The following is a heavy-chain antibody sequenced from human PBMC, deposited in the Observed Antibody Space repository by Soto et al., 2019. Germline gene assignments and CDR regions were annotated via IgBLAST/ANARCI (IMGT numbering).Heavy chain of an antibody. J-gene: IGHJ4*02. V-gene: IGHV3-30-3*01. Sequence: QVQLVESGGGVVQPGRSLRLSCAASGFTFSSYAMHWVRQAPGKGLEWVAVISYDGSNKYYADSVKGRFTISRDNSKNTLYLQMNRLRAEDTAVYYCARRVGGYKLDYWGQGTLVTVSS. CDR3: ARRVGGYKLDY. CDR1: GFTFSSYA. CDR2: ISYDGSNK. D-gene: IGHD5-18*01.